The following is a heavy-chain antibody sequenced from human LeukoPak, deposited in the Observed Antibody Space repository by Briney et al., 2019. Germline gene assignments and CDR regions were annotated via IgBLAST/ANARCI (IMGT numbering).Heavy chain of an antibody. J-gene: IGHJ4*02. CDR3: ARGPPNWGYDY. Sequence: GASVKVSCKASGYIFTSYDINWVRQATGQGLEWMGWMSPSSGNTGYAQKFQGRVTMTRSTSMSTAYMELSSLRSEDTAVYYCARGPPNWGYDYWGQGTLVTVSS. V-gene: IGHV1-8*01. CDR1: GYIFTSYD. D-gene: IGHD7-27*01. CDR2: MSPSSGNT.